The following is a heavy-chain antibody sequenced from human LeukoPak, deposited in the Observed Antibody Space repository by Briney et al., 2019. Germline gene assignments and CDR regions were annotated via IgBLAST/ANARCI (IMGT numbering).Heavy chain of an antibody. V-gene: IGHV4-39*02. CDR1: GGSISSSSYY. Sequence: SKTLSLTCTVSGGSISSSSYYWGWIRQPPGKGLEWIGSIYYSGSTYYNPSLKSRVTISVDTSKNQFSLKLSSVTAADTAVYYCARDSSGSYHRDAFDIWGQGTMVTVSS. J-gene: IGHJ3*02. CDR2: IYYSGST. CDR3: ARDSSGSYHRDAFDI. D-gene: IGHD1-26*01.